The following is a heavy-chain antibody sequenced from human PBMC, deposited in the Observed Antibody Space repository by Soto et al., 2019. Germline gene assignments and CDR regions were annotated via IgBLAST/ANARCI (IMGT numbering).Heavy chain of an antibody. CDR3: ARELYSSTWSTGGAFDI. Sequence: ASVKVSCKASGYTFTGYYMHWVRQAPGQGLEWMGWINPNSGGTNYAQKFQGWVTMTRDTSISTAYMELSRLRSEDTAVYYCARELYSSTWSTGGAFDIWGQGTVVTVS. CDR1: GYTFTGYY. V-gene: IGHV1-2*04. CDR2: INPNSGGT. D-gene: IGHD6-13*01. J-gene: IGHJ3*02.